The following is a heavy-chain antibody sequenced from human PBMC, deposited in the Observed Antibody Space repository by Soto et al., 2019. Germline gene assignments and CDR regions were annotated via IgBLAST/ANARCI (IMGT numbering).Heavy chain of an antibody. D-gene: IGHD3-10*01. CDR1: GFTFSTYG. CDR2: ISYDGSNK. Sequence: GGSLRLSCAAPGFTFSTYGMHWARQAPGKGLEWVAVISYDGSNKYYADSVKGRFTISRDNSKNTLYLQMNSLRAEDTAVYYCAKDLRGRGFGDYFDYWGQGT. J-gene: IGHJ4*02. V-gene: IGHV3-30*18. CDR3: AKDLRGRGFGDYFDY.